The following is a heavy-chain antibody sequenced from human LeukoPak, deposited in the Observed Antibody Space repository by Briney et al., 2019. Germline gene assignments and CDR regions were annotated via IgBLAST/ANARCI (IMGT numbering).Heavy chain of an antibody. CDR1: GGSISSYY. D-gene: IGHD3-10*01. CDR3: ARGIWFGELFLDY. Sequence: SETLSLTCTVSGGSISSYYWGWIRQPPGKGLEWIGSIYYSGSTYYNPSLKSRVTISVDTSKNQFSLKLSSVTAADTAVYYCARGIWFGELFLDYWGQGTLVTVSS. J-gene: IGHJ4*02. CDR2: IYYSGST. V-gene: IGHV4-39*07.